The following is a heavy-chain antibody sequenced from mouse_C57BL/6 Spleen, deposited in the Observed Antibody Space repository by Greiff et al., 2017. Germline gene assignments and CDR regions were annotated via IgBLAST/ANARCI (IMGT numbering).Heavy chain of an antibody. D-gene: IGHD2-4*01. CDR2: IYPGDGVT. CDR3: ARWGLEAMDY. J-gene: IGHJ4*01. V-gene: IGHV1-82*01. CDR1: GYAFSSSW. Sequence: VQLQQSGPELVKPGASVKISCKASGYAFSSSWMNWVKQRPGKGLEWIGRIYPGDGVTNYNGKFKGKATLTVDKSSSTAYMQLSSLTSEDSAVYFCARWGLEAMDYWGQGTSVTVSS.